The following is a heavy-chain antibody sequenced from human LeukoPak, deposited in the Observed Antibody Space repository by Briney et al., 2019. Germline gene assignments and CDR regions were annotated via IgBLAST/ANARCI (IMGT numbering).Heavy chain of an antibody. D-gene: IGHD3-22*01. CDR2: IHYSGST. CDR1: GGPISRYY. V-gene: IGHV4-59*01. CDR3: ARWGYFDSSTYFVVEY. Sequence: PSETLSLTCAVSGGPISRYYWNWIRQPPGERLEGIGWIHYSGSTAYNPSLESRVTMSVDTSRNHISLKMTSVTAADTATYYCARWGYFDSSTYFVVEYWGQGVLVTVSS. J-gene: IGHJ4*02.